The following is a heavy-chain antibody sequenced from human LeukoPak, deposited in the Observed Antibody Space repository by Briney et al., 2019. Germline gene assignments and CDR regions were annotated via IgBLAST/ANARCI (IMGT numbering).Heavy chain of an antibody. V-gene: IGHV1-69*01. CDR2: IIPLFGTA. J-gene: IGHJ4*02. CDR3: AREGDFGVVNC. D-gene: IGHD3-3*01. CDR1: GGTFSSYA. Sequence: SVKVSCKASGGTFSSYAISWVRQAPGQGLEWMGGIIPLFGTANYAQKFQGRVTITADESTSTAYMELNSLRSEDTAVYYCAREGDFGVVNCWGQGTLVTVSS.